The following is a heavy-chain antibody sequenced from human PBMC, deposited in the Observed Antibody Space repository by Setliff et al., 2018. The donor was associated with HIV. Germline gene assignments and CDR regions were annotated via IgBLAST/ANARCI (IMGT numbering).Heavy chain of an antibody. CDR3: ARGRSRYYYDGSGYYVDY. D-gene: IGHD3-22*01. J-gene: IGHJ4*02. V-gene: IGHV4-59*01. Sequence: PSETLSLTCTVSGGSISSYYWSWIRQPPGKGLEWIGYIYYSGRTNYNPSLKSRVKISVDTSKNQLSLKLSSVTAADTAVYYCARGRSRYYYDGSGYYVDYWGQGTLVTVSS. CDR2: IYYSGRT. CDR1: GGSISSYY.